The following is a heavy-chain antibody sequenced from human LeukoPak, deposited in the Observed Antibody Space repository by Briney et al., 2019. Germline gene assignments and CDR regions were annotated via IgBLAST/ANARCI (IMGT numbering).Heavy chain of an antibody. J-gene: IGHJ4*02. D-gene: IGHD5-24*01. CDR2: IKSKTDGGTT. CDR3: TTEAGDD. V-gene: IGHV3-15*01. Sequence: GSLRLSCAASGFTFSNAWMSWVRQAPGKGLEWVGHIKSKTDGGTTDYAAPVKGRFTISRDDSKNMLYLQMDSLKTEDTAVYYCTTEAGDDWGQGTLVTVSS. CDR1: GFTFSNAW.